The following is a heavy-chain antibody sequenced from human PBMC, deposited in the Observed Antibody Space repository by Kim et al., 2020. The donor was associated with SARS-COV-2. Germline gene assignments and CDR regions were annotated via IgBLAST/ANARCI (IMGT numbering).Heavy chain of an antibody. D-gene: IGHD5-18*01. CDR1: GFTVSSND. J-gene: IGHJ3*02. CDR3: ARSSGRGLCIQLWDGAFDI. V-gene: IGHV3-66*01. CDR2: IYSGGST. Sequence: GGSLRLSCAASGFTVSSNDMSWVRQAPGKGLEWVSVIYSGGSTYYADAAKGRFTISRDNSKNTLYLQMNSLRAEDTAVYYCARSSGRGLCIQLWDGAFDIWGQGTMVTVSS.